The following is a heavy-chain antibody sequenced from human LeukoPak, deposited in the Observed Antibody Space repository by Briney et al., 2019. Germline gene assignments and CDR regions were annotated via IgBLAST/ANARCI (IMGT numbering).Heavy chain of an antibody. CDR2: INHSGST. V-gene: IGHV4-34*01. Sequence: SETLSLTCAVYGGSFSGYYWSWIRQPPGKGLEWIGEINHSGSTNYNPSLKSRVSISVDTYKNQFSLKLRSVTAADTAVYYCARQITTVTTGAFDIWGQGTMVTVSS. J-gene: IGHJ3*02. CDR1: GGSFSGYY. CDR3: ARQITTVTTGAFDI. D-gene: IGHD4-17*01.